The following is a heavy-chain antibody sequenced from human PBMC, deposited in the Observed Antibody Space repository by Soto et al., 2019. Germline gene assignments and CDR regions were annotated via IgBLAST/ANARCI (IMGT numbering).Heavy chain of an antibody. J-gene: IGHJ4*02. Sequence: QVQLQESGPGLVKPSQTLALTCTVSGGSITSAGYYWTWIRQHPGKGLEWIACIYYSGTTSYSPSLRSRLSISVDASKSQFSLKLTSVTAADTDGYYCVRENQRVPLGSYFDSWGQGTLVTVSS. CDR1: GGSITSAGYY. V-gene: IGHV4-31*03. CDR3: VRENQRVPLGSYFDS. CDR2: IYYSGTT.